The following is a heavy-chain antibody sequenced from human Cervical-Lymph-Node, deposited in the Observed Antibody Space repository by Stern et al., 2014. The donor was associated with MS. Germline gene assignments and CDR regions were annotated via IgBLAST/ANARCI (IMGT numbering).Heavy chain of an antibody. D-gene: IGHD2-21*02. CDR2: YDPQHGET. CDR1: GYTLTEMS. Sequence: QVQLVQSGAEVKKPGASVKVSCKVSGYTLTEMSMRWVRQAPGKGLAWMGGYDPQHGETVYAQKIQGRVTMAEDRSTDTAYMELTSLRSDDTAVYYCATHRGRVTYYYGLDVWGQGTTVTVSS. V-gene: IGHV1-24*01. J-gene: IGHJ6*02. CDR3: ATHRGRVTYYYGLDV.